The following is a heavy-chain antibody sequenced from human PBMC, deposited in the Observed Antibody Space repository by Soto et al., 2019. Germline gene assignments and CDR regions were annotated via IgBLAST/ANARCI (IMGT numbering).Heavy chain of an antibody. Sequence: ASVKVACKASGYTFTSYAMHWVRQAPGQRLEWMGWINAGNGNTKYSQKFQGRVTITRDTSASTAYMELSRLRSEDTAVYHCAREDITTEGMVRGVIISVDGMDVWGQGTTVTVSS. D-gene: IGHD3-10*01. CDR3: AREDITTEGMVRGVIISVDGMDV. V-gene: IGHV1-3*01. CDR2: INAGNGNT. J-gene: IGHJ6*02. CDR1: GYTFTSYA.